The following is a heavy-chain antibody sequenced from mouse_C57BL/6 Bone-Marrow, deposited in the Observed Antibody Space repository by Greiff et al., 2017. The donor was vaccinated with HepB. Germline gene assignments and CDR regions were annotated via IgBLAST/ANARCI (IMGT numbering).Heavy chain of an antibody. CDR2: IDPSDSYT. D-gene: IGHD1-1*01. V-gene: IGHV1-69*01. J-gene: IGHJ4*01. CDR1: GYTFTSYW. CDR3: ARLGGSSYYYAMDY. Sequence: QVQLQQPGAELVMPGASVKLSCKASGYTFTSYWMHWVKQRPGQGLEWIGEIDPSDSYTNYNQKFKGKSTLTVDKSSSTAYMQLSSLTSEDSAVYDCARLGGSSYYYAMDYWGQGTSVTVSS.